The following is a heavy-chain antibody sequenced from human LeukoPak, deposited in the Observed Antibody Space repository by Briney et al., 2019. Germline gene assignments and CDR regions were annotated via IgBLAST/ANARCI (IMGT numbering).Heavy chain of an antibody. CDR1: GFTFSSYA. D-gene: IGHD3-10*01. CDR3: ARDRDYAFDT. CDR2: ISGSGGST. Sequence: GGSLRLSCAASGFTFSSYAMSWVRQAPGKGLEWVSAISGSGGSTYYADSVKGRFTISTDSAKNSLYLQMNSLRAEDTAVYYCARDRDYAFDTWGQGTMVTVSS. J-gene: IGHJ3*02. V-gene: IGHV3-23*01.